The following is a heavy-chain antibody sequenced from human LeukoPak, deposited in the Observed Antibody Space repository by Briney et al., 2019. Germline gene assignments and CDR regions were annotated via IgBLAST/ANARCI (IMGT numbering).Heavy chain of an antibody. CDR3: TRAASGWTPSDWFGP. D-gene: IGHD6-19*01. CDR1: EFSFDDFG. Sequence: PGGSLRLSCTASEFSFDDFGLSWFRQAPGKGLEWVAFIGSKAYGGTTEYAASVKGRFTVSRDESKSIAYLQMNSLKTEDTAVYYCTRAASGWTPSDWFGPWGQGTLVTVSS. J-gene: IGHJ5*02. V-gene: IGHV3-49*03. CDR2: IGSKAYGGTT.